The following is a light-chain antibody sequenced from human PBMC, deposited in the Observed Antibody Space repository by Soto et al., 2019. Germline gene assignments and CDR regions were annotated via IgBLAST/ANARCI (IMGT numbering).Light chain of an antibody. CDR3: SSSTTSSTLLYV. CDR2: EVS. CDR1: SSDVGGYNS. V-gene: IGLV2-14*01. J-gene: IGLJ1*01. Sequence: QSVLTQPASVSGSPGQSITISCTGTSSDVGGYNSVSWYQQHPGKAPKLMIYEVSNRPSGVSNRFSGSKSGNTASLTISGLQAEDEADYYCSSSTTSSTLLYVFGTGTKVTVL.